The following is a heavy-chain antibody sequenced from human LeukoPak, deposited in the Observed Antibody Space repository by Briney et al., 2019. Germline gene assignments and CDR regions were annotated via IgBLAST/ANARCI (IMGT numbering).Heavy chain of an antibody. D-gene: IGHD2-15*01. Sequence: PSETLSLTCTVAGGSISSSSYYWGWIRQPPGKGLEWIGSVYYTGASYYNPSLKSRVTISVDRSKNQFSLKLSSVTAADTAVYYCARLVAARYFDYWGQGTLVTVSS. CDR2: VYYTGAS. CDR3: ARLVAARYFDY. CDR1: GGSISSSSYY. V-gene: IGHV4-39*07. J-gene: IGHJ4*02.